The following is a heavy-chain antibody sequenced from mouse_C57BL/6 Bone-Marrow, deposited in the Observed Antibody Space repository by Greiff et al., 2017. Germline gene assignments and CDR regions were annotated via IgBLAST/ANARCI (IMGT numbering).Heavy chain of an antibody. Sequence: QLQQSGPELVKPGASVKISFKASGYSFTDYNMNWVTHSNGKRLEWIGVINPNYVTTSYNQKFKGKATLTVDQSSSTAYMQLNRLTSEDSAVYYCARGYDYDYAMDYWGQGTSVTVSS. CDR2: INPNYVTT. CDR3: ARGYDYDYAMDY. V-gene: IGHV1-39*01. J-gene: IGHJ4*01. D-gene: IGHD2-4*01. CDR1: GYSFTDYN.